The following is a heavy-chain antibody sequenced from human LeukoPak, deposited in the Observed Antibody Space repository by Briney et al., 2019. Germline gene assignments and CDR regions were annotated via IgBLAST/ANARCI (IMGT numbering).Heavy chain of an antibody. CDR2: INHSGST. J-gene: IGHJ4*02. CDR1: GGSFSGYY. D-gene: IGHD1-7*01. Sequence: SETLSLSCAAYGGSFSGYYWSWIRQPPGKGLEWIGEINHSGSTNYNPSLKSRVTISVDTSKNQFSLKLSSVTAADTAVYYCARVDWNFPWGQGTLVTVSS. V-gene: IGHV4-34*01. CDR3: ARVDWNFP.